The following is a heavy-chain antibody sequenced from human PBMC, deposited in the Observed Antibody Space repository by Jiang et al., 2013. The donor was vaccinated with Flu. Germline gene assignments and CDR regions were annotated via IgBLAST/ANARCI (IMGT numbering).Heavy chain of an antibody. Sequence: QLVESGAELKKPGESLKISRKGSGYSFTDYWIGWVRQRPGKGLEWMGIIYPDDSDTRYRPPFQGQVTISADKSISTAYLQWSSLKASDSAMYYCARPLHKYSGTPDAFDLWGQGTMVTVSS. CDR1: GYSFTDYW. CDR2: IYPDDSDT. CDR3: ARPLHKYSGTPDAFDL. V-gene: IGHV5-51*01. D-gene: IGHD1-26*01. J-gene: IGHJ3*01.